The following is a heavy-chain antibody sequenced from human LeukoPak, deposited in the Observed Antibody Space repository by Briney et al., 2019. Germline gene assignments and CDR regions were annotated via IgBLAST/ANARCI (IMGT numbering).Heavy chain of an antibody. Sequence: PGGSLRLSCAASGFTFSDYYMTWIRQAPGKGLEWVSYISNSGRTIYYADSVKGRSTISRDNAKNSLYLQMNSLRAEDTAVYYCARDIAAAYWFDPWGQGTLVTVSS. CDR1: GFTFSDYY. CDR2: ISNSGRTI. J-gene: IGHJ5*02. D-gene: IGHD6-13*01. V-gene: IGHV3-11*01. CDR3: ARDIAAAYWFDP.